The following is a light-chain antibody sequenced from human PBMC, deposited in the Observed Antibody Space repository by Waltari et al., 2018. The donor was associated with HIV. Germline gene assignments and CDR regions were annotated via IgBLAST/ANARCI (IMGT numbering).Light chain of an antibody. CDR3: QQLDTYPQIT. V-gene: IGKV1-9*01. CDR2: AAS. J-gene: IGKJ4*01. CDR1: QGISSH. Sequence: DIQLTQSPSLPSVSVGDRVTITCRTSQGISSHLAWYQQKPGKAPKLLIYAASTLQSGVPSRFSGSGSGTEFILTIGSLQPEDFATYYCQQLDTYPQITFGGGTKVEVK.